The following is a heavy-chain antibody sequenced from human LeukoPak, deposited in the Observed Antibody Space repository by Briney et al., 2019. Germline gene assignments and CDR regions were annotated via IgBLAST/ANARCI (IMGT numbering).Heavy chain of an antibody. Sequence: PSETLSLTCTVSGFFIANNNYWGWIRQSPGKGLEWMGSIHHSGSRFETGSTHYNPSFRGRISVSADPSKNHFSLTLRSVTAADTGVHFCARNASSGFFNDWSQGTLVTVSS. D-gene: IGHD6-19*01. CDR1: GFFIANNNY. CDR2: IHHSGSRFETGST. J-gene: IGHJ1*01. CDR3: ARNASSGFFND. V-gene: IGHV4-38-2*02.